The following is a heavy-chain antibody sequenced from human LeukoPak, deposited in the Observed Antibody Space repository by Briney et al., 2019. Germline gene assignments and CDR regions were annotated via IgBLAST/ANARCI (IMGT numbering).Heavy chain of an antibody. Sequence: GASVKLSCKASGYTFTSYGISWVRQAPGQGLEWMGWISAYNGNTNYAQKLQGRVTMTTDTSPSTAYMELRSLRSDDTAVYYCARDSLVVPAAMVHFDYWGQGTLVTVSS. CDR1: GYTFTSYG. J-gene: IGHJ4*02. D-gene: IGHD2-2*01. CDR3: ARDSLVVPAAMVHFDY. CDR2: ISAYNGNT. V-gene: IGHV1-18*01.